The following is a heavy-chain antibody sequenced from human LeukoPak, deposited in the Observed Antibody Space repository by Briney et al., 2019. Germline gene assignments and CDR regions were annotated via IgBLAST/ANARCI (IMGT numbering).Heavy chain of an antibody. Sequence: SETLSLTCAVYGGSFSGYYWSWIRQPPGKGLEWIGEINHSGSTNYNPSLKSRVTISVDTSKNQFSLKLSSVTAADTAVYYCACARHNYGSGSYFDYWGQGTLVTVSS. CDR3: ACARHNYGSGSYFDY. V-gene: IGHV4-34*01. D-gene: IGHD3-10*01. CDR2: INHSGST. J-gene: IGHJ4*02. CDR1: GGSFSGYY.